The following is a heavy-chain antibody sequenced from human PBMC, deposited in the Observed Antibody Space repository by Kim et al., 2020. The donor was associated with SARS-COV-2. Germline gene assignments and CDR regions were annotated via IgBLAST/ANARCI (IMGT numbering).Heavy chain of an antibody. CDR2: IKHDGSEK. CDR1: GFNFNVYW. Sequence: GGSLRRSCAACGFNFNVYWMTWIRQTPGKGLEWVAGIKHDGSEKLYHDSVKGRFTISRDNAKTSLYLQMDSLRAEDTAVYYCTRALSGSGRGFDPWGQGTMVTVSS. J-gene: IGHJ5*02. D-gene: IGHD3-10*01. V-gene: IGHV3-7*05. CDR3: TRALSGSGRGFDP.